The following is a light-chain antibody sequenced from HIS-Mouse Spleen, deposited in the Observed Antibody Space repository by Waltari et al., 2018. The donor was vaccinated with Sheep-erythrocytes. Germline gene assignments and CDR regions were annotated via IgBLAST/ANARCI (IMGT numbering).Light chain of an antibody. V-gene: IGLV2-23*01. CDR1: SSDVGSYNL. CDR3: CSYAGSSTPWV. Sequence: QSALTQPASVSGSPGQSITISCTGTSSDVGSYNLVSWYQQHPGKAPKLMIYEGSKRPSVVSTRFSGSKSGNTASLTMSGLQAEDEADYYCCSYAGSSTPWVFGGGTKLTVL. J-gene: IGLJ3*02. CDR2: EGS.